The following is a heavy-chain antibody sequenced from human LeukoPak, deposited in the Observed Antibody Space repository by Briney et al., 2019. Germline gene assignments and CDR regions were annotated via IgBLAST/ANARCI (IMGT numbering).Heavy chain of an antibody. CDR1: GYTFTGYY. V-gene: IGHV1-2*06. CDR2: INPNSGGT. D-gene: IGHD6-13*01. Sequence: ASVKVSCKASGYTFTGYYMHWVRQAPGQGLEWMGRINPNSGGTNYAQKFQGRVTMTRDTSISTAYMELSRLRSDDTAVYYCARDTSPVPDSSWYWDYWGQGTLVTVSS. J-gene: IGHJ4*02. CDR3: ARDTSPVPDSSWYWDY.